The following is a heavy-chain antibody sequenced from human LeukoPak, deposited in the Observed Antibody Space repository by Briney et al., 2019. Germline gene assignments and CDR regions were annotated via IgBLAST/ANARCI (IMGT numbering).Heavy chain of an antibody. Sequence: PSETLSLTCTVSGGSIGRSNYYWGWIRQPPGKGLEWIGSISYSGTTYHSPSLRSRVTISVDTSKNQFSLNLSSVTAADTAVYYCARESITAALFDYWGQGILVTVSS. CDR3: ARESITAALFDY. CDR2: ISYSGTT. V-gene: IGHV4-39*07. D-gene: IGHD6-13*01. J-gene: IGHJ4*02. CDR1: GGSIGRSNYY.